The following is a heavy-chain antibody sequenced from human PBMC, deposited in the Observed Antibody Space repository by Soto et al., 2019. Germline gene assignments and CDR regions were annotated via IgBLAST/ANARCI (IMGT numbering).Heavy chain of an antibody. CDR2: ISYSGST. V-gene: IGHV4-31*03. Sequence: PSETLSLTCTVSDGSISSGVYYWSWIRQHPGKGLEWIGYISYSGSTYYNPSLKSRVTISVDTSKNQFSLKLNSVTPEDTALYYCASSDRSGFGFDYWGQGTLVTVSS. D-gene: IGHD3-22*01. CDR3: ASSDRSGFGFDY. CDR1: DGSISSGVYY. J-gene: IGHJ4*02.